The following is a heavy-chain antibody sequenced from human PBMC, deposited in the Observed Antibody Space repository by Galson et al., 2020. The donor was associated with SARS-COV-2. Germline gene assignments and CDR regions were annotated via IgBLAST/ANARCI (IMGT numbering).Heavy chain of an antibody. CDR1: GFTFSSYG. Sequence: GGSLRLSCAASGFTFSSYGMHWVRQAPGKGLEWVAVIWYDGSNKYYADSVKGRFTISRDNSKNTLYLQMNSLRAEDTAVYYCARGVYGSGSFLGYYFDYWGQGTLVTGSS. V-gene: IGHV3-33*01. CDR2: IWYDGSNK. D-gene: IGHD3-10*01. J-gene: IGHJ4*02. CDR3: ARGVYGSGSFLGYYFDY.